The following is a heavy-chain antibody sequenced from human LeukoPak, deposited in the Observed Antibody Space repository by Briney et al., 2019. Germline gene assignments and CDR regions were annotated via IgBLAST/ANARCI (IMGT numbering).Heavy chain of an antibody. J-gene: IGHJ6*02. CDR3: ARDVAGGYYYYGMDV. CDR1: GGSISSGDYY. CDR2: IYYSGST. D-gene: IGHD3-10*01. Sequence: PSQTLSLTCTVSGGSISSGDYYWSWIRQPPGKGLEWIGYIYYSGSTNYNPSLKSRVTISVDTSKNQFSLKLSSVTAADTAVYYCARDVAGGYYYYGMDVWGQGTTVTVSS. V-gene: IGHV4-30-4*01.